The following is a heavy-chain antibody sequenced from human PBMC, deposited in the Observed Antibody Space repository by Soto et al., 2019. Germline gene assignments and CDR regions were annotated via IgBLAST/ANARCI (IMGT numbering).Heavy chain of an antibody. CDR1: GGTFSPYG. D-gene: IGHD1-20*01. Sequence: SVKVSCKISGGTFSPYGVSWVRQAPGQGLEWMGMIIPIFDTTNYAQKFQGRVTITADTSTSPAYMELSSLRSEDTAVYYCAREGRLTGTDGFDYWGQGTLVTVSS. J-gene: IGHJ4*02. CDR3: AREGRLTGTDGFDY. CDR2: IIPIFDTT. V-gene: IGHV1-69*06.